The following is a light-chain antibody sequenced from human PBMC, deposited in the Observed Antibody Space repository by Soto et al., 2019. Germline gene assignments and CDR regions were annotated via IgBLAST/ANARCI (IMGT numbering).Light chain of an antibody. J-gene: IGLJ1*01. V-gene: IGLV1-44*01. CDR2: SNN. CDR1: SSNIESNT. CDR3: AGWDASLNGYV. Sequence: SVLTQPPSASGTPGQRATISCSGSSSNIESNTVNWYQQFPGTTPKLLIYSNNQRPSGVPDRFSGSKSGTSASLAISGLQCGLAADYQCAGWDASLNGYVFGNGTKVTVL.